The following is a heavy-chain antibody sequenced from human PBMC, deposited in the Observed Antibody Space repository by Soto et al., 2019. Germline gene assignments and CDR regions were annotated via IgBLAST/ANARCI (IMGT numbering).Heavy chain of an antibody. Sequence: QEQLVQSGADIKKPGASVKVSCKASGHTFSGYYVHWVRQAPGQGLEWMGWVNPNSGGTHYAQKFQGRVSMNRDTSLSAVYMELRSLRPYDMAVYLCASDFVGDDLTVRSGAFGRLCGHGTLVTVSS. J-gene: IGHJ4*01. V-gene: IGHV1-2*02. CDR1: GHTFSGYY. D-gene: IGHD1-26*01. CDR2: VNPNSGGT. CDR3: ASDFVGDDLTVRSGAFGRL.